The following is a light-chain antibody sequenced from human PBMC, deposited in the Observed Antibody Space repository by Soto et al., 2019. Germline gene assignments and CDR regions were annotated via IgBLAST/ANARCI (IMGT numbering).Light chain of an antibody. J-gene: IGKJ1*01. Sequence: DIVMTQSPLSLPVTPGESASISCRSSQSLLHSNGYNYLDWYLQKPGQSPQLLIYLGSNRASGVXGXXSGSGSGTDFTLKISRVEAEDVGVYYCMQALQTPWTFGQGTKVEIK. V-gene: IGKV2-28*01. CDR1: QSLLHSNGYNY. CDR2: LGS. CDR3: MQALQTPWT.